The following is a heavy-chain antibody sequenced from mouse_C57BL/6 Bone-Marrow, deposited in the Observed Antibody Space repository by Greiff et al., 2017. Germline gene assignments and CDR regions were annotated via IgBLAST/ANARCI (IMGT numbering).Heavy chain of an antibody. Sequence: QVHVKQPGAELVMPGASVKLSCKASGYTFTSYWMHWVKQRPGQGLEWIGEIDPSDSYTNYNQKFKGKSTLTVDKSSSTAYMQLSSLTSEDSAVYYRARRDYWGQGTTLTVSS. CDR3: ARRDY. CDR2: IDPSDSYT. J-gene: IGHJ2*01. CDR1: GYTFTSYW. V-gene: IGHV1-69*01.